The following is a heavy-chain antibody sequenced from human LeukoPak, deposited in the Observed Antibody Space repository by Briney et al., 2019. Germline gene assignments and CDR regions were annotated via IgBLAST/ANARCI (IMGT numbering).Heavy chain of an antibody. CDR2: IYYSGST. CDR3: ARGRAYYDFWSGYGKHLSWFDP. V-gene: IGHV4-59*01. D-gene: IGHD3-3*01. J-gene: IGHJ5*02. Sequence: KPSETLSLTCTVSGGSICSYYWSWIRQPPGKGLEWIGYIYYSGSTNYNPSLKSRVTISVDTSKNQFSLKLSSVTAADTAVYYCARGRAYYDFWSGYGKHLSWFDPWGQGTLVTVSS. CDR1: GGSICSYY.